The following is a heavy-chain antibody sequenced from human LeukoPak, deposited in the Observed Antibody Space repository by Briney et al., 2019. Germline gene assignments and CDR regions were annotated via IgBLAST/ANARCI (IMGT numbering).Heavy chain of an antibody. CDR3: ARDREGSSWYGGTNWFDP. D-gene: IGHD6-13*01. CDR1: GYTCTSYG. V-gene: IGHV1-18*04. J-gene: IGHJ5*02. CDR2: ISAYNGNT. Sequence: ASVKVSCRASGYTCTSYGISWVRQAPGQGLEWMGWISAYNGNTNYAQKLQGRVTMTTDTSTSTAYMELRSLRSDDTAVYYCARDREGSSWYGGTNWFDPWGQGTLVTVSS.